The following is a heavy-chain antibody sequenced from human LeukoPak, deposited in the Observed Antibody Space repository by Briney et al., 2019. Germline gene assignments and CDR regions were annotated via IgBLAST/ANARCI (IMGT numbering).Heavy chain of an antibody. CDR1: GGTFSSYA. CDR2: ISAYNGNT. Sequence: GASVKVSCKASGGTFSSYAISWVRQAPGQGLEWMGWISAYNGNTNYAQKLQGRVTMTTDTSTSTAYMELRSLRSDDTAVYYCAREADYYDSSVFDYWGQGTLVTVSS. J-gene: IGHJ4*02. CDR3: AREADYYDSSVFDY. V-gene: IGHV1-18*01. D-gene: IGHD3-22*01.